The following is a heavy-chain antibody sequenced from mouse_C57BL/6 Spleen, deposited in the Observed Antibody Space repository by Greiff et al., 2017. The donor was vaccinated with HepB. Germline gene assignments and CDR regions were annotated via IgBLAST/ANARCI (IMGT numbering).Heavy chain of an antibody. D-gene: IGHD1-1*01. J-gene: IGHJ2*01. V-gene: IGHV1-50*01. CDR3: ARRGTTVVATGY. CDR2: IDPSDSYT. Sequence: QVQLQHPGAELVKPGASVKLSCKASGYTFTSYWMQWVKQRPGQGLEWIGEIDPSDSYTNYNQKFKGKATLTVDTSSSTAYMQLSSLTSEDSAVYYCARRGTTVVATGYWGQGTTLTVSS. CDR1: GYTFTSYW.